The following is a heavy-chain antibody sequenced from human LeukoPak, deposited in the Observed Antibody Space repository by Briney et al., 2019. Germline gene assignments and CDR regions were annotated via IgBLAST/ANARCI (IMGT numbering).Heavy chain of an antibody. D-gene: IGHD3-22*01. CDR3: ARGRHDITMIVVVMTSVSYYLDV. J-gene: IGHJ6*03. CDR2: INPSGST. CDR1: GGSFSGYH. Sequence: SETLSLTCAVYGGSFSGYHWTWIRQSPGKGLEWIGDINPSGSTYYNPSLKSRLTISVDTSKNQFSLKLRSVTAADTAVYYCARGRHDITMIVVVMTSVSYYLDVWGKGTTVTVSS. V-gene: IGHV4-34*01.